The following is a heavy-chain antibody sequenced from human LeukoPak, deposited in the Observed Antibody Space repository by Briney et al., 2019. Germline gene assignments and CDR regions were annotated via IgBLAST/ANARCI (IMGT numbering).Heavy chain of an antibody. CDR1: AFIFSGHW. J-gene: IGHJ3*02. D-gene: IGHD1-14*01. CDR3: ARDVLAAGATGTFDI. V-gene: IGHV3-7*03. CDR2: IKQDGSEK. Sequence: GGSLRLSCEGSAFIFSGHWMNWVRQTPGKGLEWVANIKQDGSEKYYVDSVKGRFTISRDNAKTSLYLQMNSLRAEDTAVYYCARDVLAAGATGTFDIWGQGTMVTVSS.